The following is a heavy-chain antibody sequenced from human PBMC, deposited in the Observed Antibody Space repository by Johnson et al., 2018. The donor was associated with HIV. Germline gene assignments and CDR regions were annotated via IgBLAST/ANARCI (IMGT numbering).Heavy chain of an antibody. Sequence: MLLVESGGGLVQPGGSLRLSCAASGFTFSSYAMSWVRQAPGKGLEWVSAISGSGGSTDSADSVKGHFTISRDNSKNTLFLQVNSLRAEDTAVYYCAKDQHYYDSRNGGAFDIWGQGEMVTVSS. CDR1: GFTFSSYA. CDR3: AKDQHYYDSRNGGAFDI. D-gene: IGHD3-22*01. CDR2: ISGSGGST. V-gene: IGHV3-23*04. J-gene: IGHJ3*02.